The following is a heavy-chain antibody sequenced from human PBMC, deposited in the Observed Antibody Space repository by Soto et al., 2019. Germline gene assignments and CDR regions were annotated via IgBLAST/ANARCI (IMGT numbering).Heavy chain of an antibody. J-gene: IGHJ5*02. CDR3: ARRSSGWYWFDP. D-gene: IGHD6-19*01. CDR1: GGSVSSGSCY. Sequence: SETLSLTCTVSGGSVSSGSCYWSWIRQPPGKGLEWIGYIYYSGSTNYNPSLKSRVTISVDTSKNQFSLKLSSVTAADTAVYYCARRSSGWYWFDPWGQGTLVTVSS. CDR2: IYYSGST. V-gene: IGHV4-61*01.